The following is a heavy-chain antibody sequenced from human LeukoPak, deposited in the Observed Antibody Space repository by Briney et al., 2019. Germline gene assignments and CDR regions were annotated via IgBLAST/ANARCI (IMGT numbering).Heavy chain of an antibody. CDR3: AIEYYYDSRYY. D-gene: IGHD3-22*01. V-gene: IGHV1-69*13. CDR1: GGTFSSYA. Sequence: VASVKVSCKASGGTFSSYAISWVRQAPGQGLEWMGGIIPIFGTANYAQKFQGRVTITADESTSTAYMELSSLRSEDTAVYYCAIEYYYDSRYYWGQGTLVTVSS. J-gene: IGHJ4*02. CDR2: IIPIFGTA.